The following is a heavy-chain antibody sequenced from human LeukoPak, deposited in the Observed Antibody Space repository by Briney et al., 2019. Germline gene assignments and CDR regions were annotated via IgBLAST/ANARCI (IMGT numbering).Heavy chain of an antibody. Sequence: GGSLRLSCAASGFTFSNFAMSWVRQAPGKGLEWVSAISGSGGNTYYADSVKGRFTISRDNSKNTLYLQMDSLRTEETAMYYCAKGSGSSHNWFDPWGQGTLATVSS. D-gene: IGHD3-10*01. CDR3: AKGSGSSHNWFDP. J-gene: IGHJ5*02. V-gene: IGHV3-23*01. CDR2: ISGSGGNT. CDR1: GFTFSNFA.